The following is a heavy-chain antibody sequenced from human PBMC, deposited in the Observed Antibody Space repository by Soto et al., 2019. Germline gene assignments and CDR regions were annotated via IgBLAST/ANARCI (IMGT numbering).Heavy chain of an antibody. CDR2: TYYRSKWYF. D-gene: IGHD6-19*01. J-gene: IGHJ4*02. CDR3: AREGIAVAGTYDY. CDR1: GDSVSSNSAG. V-gene: IGHV6-1*01. Sequence: SQTFSLTCAISGDSVSSNSAGWNWIRQTPSRGLEWLGRTYYRSKWYFNYAVSVESRITINPDTSKNQFSLQLNSVTPEDTAVYYCAREGIAVAGTYDYWGQGTLVTVSS.